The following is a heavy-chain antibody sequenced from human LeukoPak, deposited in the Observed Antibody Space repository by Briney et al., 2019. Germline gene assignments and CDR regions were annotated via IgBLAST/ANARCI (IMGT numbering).Heavy chain of an antibody. D-gene: IGHD1-26*01. J-gene: IGHJ3*02. CDR3: ARDSGSYLGDDVFDI. V-gene: IGHV1-18*04. Sequence: PGASVKVSCKASGYTFTSYYMHWVRQAPGQGLEWMGWSSDYNGNTNYAQKLQGRVTMTTVTSTTTAYMELRNLRSDDTAVYYCARDSGSYLGDDVFDIWGQGTMVTVSS. CDR2: SSDYNGNT. CDR1: GYTFTSYY.